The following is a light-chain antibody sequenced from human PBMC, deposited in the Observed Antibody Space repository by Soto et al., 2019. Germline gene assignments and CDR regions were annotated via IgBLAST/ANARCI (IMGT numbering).Light chain of an antibody. J-gene: IGKJ4*01. V-gene: IGKV2-28*01. CDR3: MQALQTPLT. CDR2: LGS. Sequence: DIVMTQSPLSPPVTPGEPASISCRSSQSLLHSNGYNYLDWYLQKPGQSPQVLIYLGSNRASGVPDRFSGSGSGTDFTLKISRVEAEDVGVYYCMQALQTPLTFGGGTKVEIK. CDR1: QSLLHSNGYNY.